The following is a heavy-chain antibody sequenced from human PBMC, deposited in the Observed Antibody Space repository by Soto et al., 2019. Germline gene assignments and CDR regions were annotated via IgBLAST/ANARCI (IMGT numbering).Heavy chain of an antibody. CDR2: LNWSGGTA. V-gene: IGHV3-20*01. Sequence: EVQLVESGGGVVRPGGSVRLSCAASGFTFDDDGMTWVRQAPGKGLEWVAGLNWSGGTAIYAGSVKGRFTIYRDNAKRTMSLQMSGLRVEDTAFYNCTRDVIVSGWYPRRGGFWGPGTLVTVSS. D-gene: IGHD6-19*01. J-gene: IGHJ4*02. CDR3: TRDVIVSGWYPRRGGF. CDR1: GFTFDDDG.